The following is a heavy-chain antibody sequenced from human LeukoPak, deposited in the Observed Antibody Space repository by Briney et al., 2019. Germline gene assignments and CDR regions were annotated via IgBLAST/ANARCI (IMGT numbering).Heavy chain of an antibody. CDR2: IYYSRST. CDR1: GGSISSGDYY. D-gene: IGHD1-14*01. Sequence: SQTLSLTCTVSGGSISSGDYYWSWIRQPPGKGLEWIGYIYYSRSTYYNPSLKSRVTISVDTSKNQFSLKLSSVTAADTAVYYCARANPGGYYYYYYMDVWGKGTTVTVSS. V-gene: IGHV4-30-4*08. CDR3: ARANPGGYYYYYYMDV. J-gene: IGHJ6*03.